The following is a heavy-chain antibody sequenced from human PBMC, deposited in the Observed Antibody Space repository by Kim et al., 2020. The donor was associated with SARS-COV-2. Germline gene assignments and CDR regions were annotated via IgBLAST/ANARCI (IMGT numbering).Heavy chain of an antibody. Sequence: GGYLRLSCAASGFTFNSYAMSCVRQAPGKGLEWVSIIHSDGSRTYYADSVKGRFTISRDNSKNTLYLQMNSLRAEDTAVYYCAKSRGYRNGRVDYWGQGILVIVSS. V-gene: IGHV3-23*03. CDR1: GFTFNSYA. CDR3: AKSRGYRNGRVDY. CDR2: IHSDGSRT. D-gene: IGHD5-18*01. J-gene: IGHJ4*02.